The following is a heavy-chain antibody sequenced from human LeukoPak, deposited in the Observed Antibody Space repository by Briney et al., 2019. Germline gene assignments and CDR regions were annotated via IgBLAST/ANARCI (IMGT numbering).Heavy chain of an antibody. CDR2: INPNSGGT. CDR1: GYTFTSYG. V-gene: IGHV1-2*02. J-gene: IGHJ1*01. Sequence: GASVKVSCKASGYTFTSYGISWVRQAPGQGLEWMGWINPNSGGTNYAQKFQGRVTMTRDTSISTAYMELSRLRSDDTAVYYCARYYYDSSGYSARRYFQHWGQGTLVTVSS. D-gene: IGHD3-22*01. CDR3: ARYYYDSSGYSARRYFQH.